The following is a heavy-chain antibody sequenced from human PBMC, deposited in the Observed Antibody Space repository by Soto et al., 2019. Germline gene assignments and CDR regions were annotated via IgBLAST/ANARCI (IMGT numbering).Heavy chain of an antibody. CDR1: GFTVSTYA. J-gene: IGHJ5*02. CDR3: AKISTGYCSGGSCYRNWFDP. D-gene: IGHD2-15*01. Sequence: LRLSCAASGFTVSTYAMSWVRQAPGKGLEWVSAISGSGGSTYYADSVKGRFTISRDNSKNTLYLQMNSMRAEDTAVYYCAKISTGYCSGGSCYRNWFDPWGQGTLVTVSS. V-gene: IGHV3-23*01. CDR2: ISGSGGST.